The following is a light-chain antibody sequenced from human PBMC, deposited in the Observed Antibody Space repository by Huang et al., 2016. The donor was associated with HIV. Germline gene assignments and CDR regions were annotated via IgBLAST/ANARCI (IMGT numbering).Light chain of an antibody. CDR1: QSVSTN. CDR3: QHYKT. CDR2: GAS. J-gene: IGKJ2*01. Sequence: EIVMTQSPATPSVSPGERVILSCRTSQSVSTNLAWYQQKRGQPPRLLIYGASTRATDTPIRFSGSGSGTEFTLTISSLQPEDFAVYSCQHYKTFGRGTKLEIK. V-gene: IGKV3-15*01.